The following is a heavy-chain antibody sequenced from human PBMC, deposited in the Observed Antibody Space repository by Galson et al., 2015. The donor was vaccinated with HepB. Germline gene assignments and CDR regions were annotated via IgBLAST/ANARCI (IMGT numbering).Heavy chain of an antibody. CDR3: ARGTYCGGDCYSPLFDS. J-gene: IGHJ4*02. V-gene: IGHV1-69*02. CDR1: GGTFSSYT. Sequence: SAKDPCKASGGTFSSYTISWVRHAPGQGLERMGRISPILGIPIYAQKFQGRLTISADKSTGTAYMELSTLRSEDTAVYYCARGTYCGGDCYSPLFDSWGQGTLVTVSS. CDR2: ISPILGIP. D-gene: IGHD2-21*02.